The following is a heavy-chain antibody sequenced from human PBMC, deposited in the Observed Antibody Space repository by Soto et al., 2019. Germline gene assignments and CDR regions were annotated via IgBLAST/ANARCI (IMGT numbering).Heavy chain of an antibody. CDR1: GYTFTSYA. CDR3: AREPGESGYDPYYYYYGMDV. J-gene: IGHJ6*02. D-gene: IGHD5-12*01. CDR2: INAGNGNT. Sequence: QVQLVQSGAEVKKPGASVKVSCKASGYTFTSYALHWVRQAPGQRLEWMGWINAGNGNTKYSQKFQGRVTITRDTSASTAYMELSSLRSEDTAVYYGAREPGESGYDPYYYYYGMDVWGQGTTVTVSS. V-gene: IGHV1-3*01.